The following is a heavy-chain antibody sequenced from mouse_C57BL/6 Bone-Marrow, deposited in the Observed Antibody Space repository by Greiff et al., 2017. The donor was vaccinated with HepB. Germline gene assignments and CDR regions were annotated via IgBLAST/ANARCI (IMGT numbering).Heavy chain of an antibody. CDR2: INPNNGGT. J-gene: IGHJ2*01. D-gene: IGHD3-2*02. Sequence: VQLQQSGPELVKPGASVKISCKASGYTFTDYYMNWVKQSPGKSLEWIGDINPNNGGTSYNQKFKGKATLTVDKSSSTAYMYLRSLTSEDSAVYYCARDSSGYPYFGCWGQGTTLTASS. CDR1: GYTFTDYY. V-gene: IGHV1-26*01. CDR3: ARDSSGYPYFGC.